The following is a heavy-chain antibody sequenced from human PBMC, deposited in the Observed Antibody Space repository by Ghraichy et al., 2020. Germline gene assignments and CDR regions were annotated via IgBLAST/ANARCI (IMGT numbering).Heavy chain of an antibody. J-gene: IGHJ4*02. CDR3: ARGRSGYCSGGSCYTPVDY. Sequence: ASVKVSCKASGYTFTGYYMHWVRQAPGQGLEWMGWINPNSGGTNYAQKFQGRVTMTRDTSISTAYMELSRLRSDDTAVYYCARGRSGYCSGGSCYTPVDYWGQGTLVTVSS. D-gene: IGHD2-15*01. CDR1: GYTFTGYY. V-gene: IGHV1-2*02. CDR2: INPNSGGT.